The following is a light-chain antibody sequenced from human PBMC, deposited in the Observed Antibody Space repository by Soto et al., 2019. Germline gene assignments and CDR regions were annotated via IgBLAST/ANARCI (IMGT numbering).Light chain of an antibody. Sequence: VLTQPASVSGSPGQSITISCTGTSSDVGAYIYVSWYQHHPGKAPKVMIYEVTNRPSGVSDRFSGSKSGNTASLTISGLQAEDEADYYCCSYTSSRTYVFGTGTKVTVL. J-gene: IGLJ1*01. CDR1: SSDVGAYIY. CDR3: CSYTSSRTYV. V-gene: IGLV2-14*01. CDR2: EVT.